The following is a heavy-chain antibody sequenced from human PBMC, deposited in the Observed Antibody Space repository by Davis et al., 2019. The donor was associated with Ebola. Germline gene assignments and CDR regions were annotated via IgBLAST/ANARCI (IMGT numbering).Heavy chain of an antibody. J-gene: IGHJ4*02. CDR2: ISWNSGGI. V-gene: IGHV3-9*01. CDR3: TRDFDFWSNY. Sequence: SLKISCAASGFTFDDYAMHWVRQAPGKGLEWVSGISWNSGGIGYADSVKGRFTISRDNAKNSLYLQMNSLGAEDTAVYYCTRDFDFWSNYWGQGTLVTVSS. D-gene: IGHD3-3*01. CDR1: GFTFDDYA.